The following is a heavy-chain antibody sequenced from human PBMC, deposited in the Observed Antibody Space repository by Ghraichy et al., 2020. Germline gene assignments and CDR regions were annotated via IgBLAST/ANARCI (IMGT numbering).Heavy chain of an antibody. Sequence: GGSLRLSCTASGFTFGDYAMSWFRQAPGKGLEWVGFIRSKAYGGTTEYAASVKGRFTISRDDSKSIAYLQMNSLKTEDTAVYYCTRDRDYVWGSYRYAPDAFDIWGQGTMVTVSS. D-gene: IGHD3-16*02. CDR2: IRSKAYGGTT. CDR3: TRDRDYVWGSYRYAPDAFDI. V-gene: IGHV3-49*03. J-gene: IGHJ3*02. CDR1: GFTFGDYA.